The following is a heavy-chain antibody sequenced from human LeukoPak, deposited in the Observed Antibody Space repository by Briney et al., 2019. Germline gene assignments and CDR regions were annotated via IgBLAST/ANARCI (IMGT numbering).Heavy chain of an antibody. CDR1: GGSISSHY. CDR3: ARALDTGEAFDI. D-gene: IGHD5-18*01. V-gene: IGHV4-59*11. Sequence: PSETLSLTCTVSGGSISSHYWSWIRQPPGKGLEWIGYIYYSGSTNYNPFLKSRVTISVDTSKNQFSLKLSSVTAADTAVYYCARALDTGEAFDIWGQGTMVTVSS. J-gene: IGHJ3*02. CDR2: IYYSGST.